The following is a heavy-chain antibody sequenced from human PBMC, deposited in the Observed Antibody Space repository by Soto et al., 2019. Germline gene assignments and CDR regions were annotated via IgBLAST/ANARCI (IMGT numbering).Heavy chain of an antibody. V-gene: IGHV4-61*08. J-gene: IGHJ5*02. CDR1: GGSIDSGDYY. Sequence: SETLSLTCTVSGGSIDSGDYYWSWIRQPPGKGLEWIGYVYYSGTSNYNPFLKSRVTLSLDKSKKQFSSTSNSVTAADTAVYYCARVGPWVPYYYDSSPYTFENWFDPWGQGTLVTVSS. CDR2: VYYSGTS. CDR3: ARVGPWVPYYYDSSPYTFENWFDP. D-gene: IGHD3-22*01.